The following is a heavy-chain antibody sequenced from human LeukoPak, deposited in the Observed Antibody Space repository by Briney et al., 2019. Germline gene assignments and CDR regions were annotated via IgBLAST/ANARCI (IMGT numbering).Heavy chain of an antibody. J-gene: IGHJ3*02. CDR3: ASGLGYCSSTSCYGYNSGAFDI. CDR1: GFTVSSNY. Sequence: GGSLCLTCAASGFTVSSNYMSWVRQAPGKGLEWVSVIYSGGSTYYADSVKGRFTISRDNSKNTLYLQMNSLRAEDTAVYYCASGLGYCSSTSCYGYNSGAFDIWGQGTMVTVSS. V-gene: IGHV3-53*01. D-gene: IGHD2-2*01. CDR2: IYSGGST.